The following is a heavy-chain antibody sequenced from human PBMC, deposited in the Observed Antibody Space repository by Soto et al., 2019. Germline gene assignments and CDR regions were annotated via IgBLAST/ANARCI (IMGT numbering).Heavy chain of an antibody. CDR3: ARGGAGSGWPYFDY. Sequence: ESGGGVVQPGRSLRLSCAASGFTFSSYAMHWVRQAPGKGLEWVAVISYDGSNKYYADSVKGRFTISRDNSKNTLYLQMNSLRAEDTAVYYCARGGAGSGWPYFDYWGQGTLVTVSS. V-gene: IGHV3-30-3*01. D-gene: IGHD6-19*01. CDR2: ISYDGSNK. J-gene: IGHJ4*02. CDR1: GFTFSSYA.